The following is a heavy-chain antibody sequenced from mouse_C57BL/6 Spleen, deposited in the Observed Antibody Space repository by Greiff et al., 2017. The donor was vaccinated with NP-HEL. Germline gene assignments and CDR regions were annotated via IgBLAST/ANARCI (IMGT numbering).Heavy chain of an antibody. J-gene: IGHJ3*01. CDR1: GFTFTDYY. V-gene: IGHV7-3*01. Sequence: EVQLVESGGGLVQPGGSLSLSCAASGFTFTDYYMSWVRQPPGKALEWLGFIRNKANGYTTEYSASVKGRFTISRDNSQSILYLQMNALRAEDSATYYCARYDSNWFAYWGQGTLVTVSA. CDR2: IRNKANGYTT. CDR3: ARYDSNWFAY. D-gene: IGHD2-5*01.